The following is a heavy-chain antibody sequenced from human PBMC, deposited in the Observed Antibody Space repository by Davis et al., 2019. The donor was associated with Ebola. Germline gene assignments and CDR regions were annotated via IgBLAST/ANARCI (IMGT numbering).Heavy chain of an antibody. D-gene: IGHD2-15*01. CDR3: ARDIYCSGGSCYSVGVGY. CDR2: ISAYNGNT. CDR1: GGTFSSYT. V-gene: IGHV1-18*01. Sequence: ASVKVSCKASGGTFSSYTVSWVRQAPGQGLEWMGWISAYNGNTNYAQKLQGRVTMTTDTSTSTAYMELRSLRSDDTAVYYCARDIYCSGGSCYSVGVGYWGQGTLVTVSS. J-gene: IGHJ4*02.